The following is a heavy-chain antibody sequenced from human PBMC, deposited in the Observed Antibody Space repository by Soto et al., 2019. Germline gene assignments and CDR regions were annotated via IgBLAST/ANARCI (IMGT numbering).Heavy chain of an antibody. CDR1: GGSFSGYD. CDR3: ARDKITGLFDY. V-gene: IGHV4-34*01. D-gene: IGHD2-8*02. J-gene: IGHJ4*02. CDR2: INHSGST. Sequence: SETLSLTCAVYGGSFSGYDWTWFRQPPGTGLEWIGEINHSGSTNYNPSLKSRVTISVDTSKNQFSLKLTSVTAADTAVYYCARDKITGLFDYWGQGTLVTAPQ.